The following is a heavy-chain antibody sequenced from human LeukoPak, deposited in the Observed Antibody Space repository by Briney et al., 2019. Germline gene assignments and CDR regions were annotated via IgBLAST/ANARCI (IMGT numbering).Heavy chain of an antibody. CDR1: GGSISSYY. V-gene: IGHV4-34*01. CDR2: INHSGST. CDR3: ARGGIVGATRWNWFDP. D-gene: IGHD1-26*01. J-gene: IGHJ5*02. Sequence: PSETLSLTCTFSGGSISSYYWSWIRQPAGKGLEWIGEINHSGSTNYNPSLKSRVTISVDTSKNQFSLKLSSVTAADTAVYYCARGGIVGATRWNWFDPWGQGTLVTVSS.